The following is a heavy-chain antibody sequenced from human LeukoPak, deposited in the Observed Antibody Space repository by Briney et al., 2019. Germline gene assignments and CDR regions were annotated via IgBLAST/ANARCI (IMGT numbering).Heavy chain of an antibody. CDR2: IYQSGST. D-gene: IGHD2-8*01. Sequence: SQTLSLTCTVSGGSISSDGYYWSWIRQPPGKGPEWIGYIYQSGSTYYNPSLKSRVTISLDRSKNQFSLKLSSVTAADTAVYYCARGGVDTLFDYWGQGTLVTVSS. CDR1: GGSISSDGYY. V-gene: IGHV4-30-2*01. CDR3: ARGGVDTLFDY. J-gene: IGHJ4*02.